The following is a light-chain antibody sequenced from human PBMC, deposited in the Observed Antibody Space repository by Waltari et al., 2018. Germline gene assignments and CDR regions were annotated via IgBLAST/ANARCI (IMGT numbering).Light chain of an antibody. J-gene: IGKJ1*01. CDR1: QTIYNY. V-gene: IGKV3-11*01. CDR2: EAS. CDR3: QHRNNWPWT. Sequence: EVVLTQSPATLSLSPGERATLPCRASQTIYNYLAWYQQKPGQAPRLLIYEASNRATGIPDRFSGSGSGTDFTLIISRLEPEDFVVYYCQHRNNWPWTFGQGSKVEIK.